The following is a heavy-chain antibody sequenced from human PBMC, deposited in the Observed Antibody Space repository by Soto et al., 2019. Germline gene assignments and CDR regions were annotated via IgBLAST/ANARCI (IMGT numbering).Heavy chain of an antibody. CDR2: IIPMLGVA. CDR3: ARVAEMGTVTKGYYYYMDV. J-gene: IGHJ6*03. D-gene: IGHD4-17*01. Sequence: QVQLVQSGAEVKKPGSSVKVSCKASGDTFSNHTISWVRQAPGQGLEWMGRIIPMLGVANNAQKFQGRVTITADNSTSTAYMELSSLRSAETAVYYCARVAEMGTVTKGYYYYMDVWGKGTTVTVSS. V-gene: IGHV1-69*04. CDR1: GDTFSNHT.